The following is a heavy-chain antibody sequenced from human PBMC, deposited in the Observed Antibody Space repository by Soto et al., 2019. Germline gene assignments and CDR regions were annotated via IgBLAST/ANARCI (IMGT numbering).Heavy chain of an antibody. CDR2: ISGSNGRT. CDR1: GFPFSVYA. Sequence: VQLLESGGGLVQPGGSLKLSCAASGFPFSVYAMSWVRQAPGKGLEWVSAISGSNGRTYYVDSVKGRFTMSRDNSKNMLYLQMNSLRAEDTAVYYCAKHRVWFGELGPWGQGTLVTVSS. D-gene: IGHD3-10*01. J-gene: IGHJ5*02. V-gene: IGHV3-23*01. CDR3: AKHRVWFGELGP.